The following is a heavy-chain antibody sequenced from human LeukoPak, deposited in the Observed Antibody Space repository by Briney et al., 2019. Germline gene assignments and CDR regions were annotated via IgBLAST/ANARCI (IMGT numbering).Heavy chain of an antibody. CDR1: RYSISSGYY. Sequence: SETLSLTCAVSRYSISSGYYWGWIRQPPGKGLEWIGSIYHSGSTYYNPSLRSRVTISVDTSKNQFSLRVSSVTAADTAVYYCAGQTSKGWGIDYWGQGTLVTVSS. V-gene: IGHV4-38-2*01. CDR3: AGQTSKGWGIDY. CDR2: IYHSGST. J-gene: IGHJ4*02. D-gene: IGHD3-16*01.